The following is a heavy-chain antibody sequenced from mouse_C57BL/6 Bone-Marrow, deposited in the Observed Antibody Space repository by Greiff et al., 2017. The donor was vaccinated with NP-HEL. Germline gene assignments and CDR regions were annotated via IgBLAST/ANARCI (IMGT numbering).Heavy chain of an antibody. CDR3: ARHGGYYAMDY. Sequence: EAPLVESGRDLVPPVFSLPPSFSSSLLPFLLSFLSFFLPPPSPSLDWVATISSGGSYSSYPDSVKGRFTISRDNAKNTLYLQMSSLKSEDTAMYDCARHGGYYAMDYWGQGTSVTVSS. J-gene: IGHJ4*01. CDR1: LLPFLLSF. V-gene: IGHV5-6*01. CDR2: ISSGGSYS.